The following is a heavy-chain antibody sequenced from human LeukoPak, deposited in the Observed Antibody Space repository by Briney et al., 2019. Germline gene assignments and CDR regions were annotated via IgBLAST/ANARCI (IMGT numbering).Heavy chain of an antibody. CDR3: ARGGRQWLPLDAFDI. D-gene: IGHD6-19*01. J-gene: IGHJ3*02. CDR2: ISYDGSNK. CDR1: GFTFSSYA. V-gene: IGHV3-30-3*01. Sequence: PGGSLRLSCAASGFTFSSYAMHWVRQAPGKGLEWVAVISYDGSNKYYADSVKGRFTISRDNSKNTLYLQMNSLRAEDTAVYYCARGGRQWLPLDAFDIWGQGTMVTVSS.